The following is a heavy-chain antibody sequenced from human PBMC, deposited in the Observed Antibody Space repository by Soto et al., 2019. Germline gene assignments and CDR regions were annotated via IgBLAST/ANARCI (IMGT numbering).Heavy chain of an antibody. CDR3: VSPEGYYDSSGYTLDY. J-gene: IGHJ4*02. CDR2: MFYGGNT. V-gene: IGHV4-39*01. D-gene: IGHD3-22*01. Sequence: SETLSLTCTVSGDSISSNTYYWGWIRQPPGKGLEWIGSMFYGGNTYHNPSLKSRVSMSIDTSKNQFSLKLNSVTAADTAVYYCVSPEGYYDSSGYTLDYWGQGALVTSPQ. CDR1: GDSISSNTYY.